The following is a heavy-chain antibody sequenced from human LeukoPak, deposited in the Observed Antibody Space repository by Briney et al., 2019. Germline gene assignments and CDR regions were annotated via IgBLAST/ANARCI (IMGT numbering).Heavy chain of an antibody. CDR2: ISGSGSST. Sequence: GGSLRLSCAASGFTFSSYGMSWVRQAPGKGLEWVSAISGSGSSTDYADSVRGRFTISRDNSKNTLYLQMNSLRAEDTAVYCCAKVPPGYQPTLFDHWGQGTLVTVSS. D-gene: IGHD2-2*01. CDR1: GFTFSSYG. V-gene: IGHV3-23*01. CDR3: AKVPPGYQPTLFDH. J-gene: IGHJ4*02.